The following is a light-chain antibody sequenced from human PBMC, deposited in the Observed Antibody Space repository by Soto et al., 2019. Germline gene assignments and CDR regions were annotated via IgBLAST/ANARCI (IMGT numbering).Light chain of an antibody. V-gene: IGKV3-20*01. CDR2: GAS. CDR1: QSINSNY. Sequence: ETVLTQSPDTLSLSPGERATLSCRASQSINSNYLAWYQQKPGQAPRLLISGASSRTTDIPDRFRGSGSGTDLPLTISRLEPEDFAVYYGQQYGATRPYTFGQGTRLEIK. J-gene: IGKJ2*01. CDR3: QQYGATRPYT.